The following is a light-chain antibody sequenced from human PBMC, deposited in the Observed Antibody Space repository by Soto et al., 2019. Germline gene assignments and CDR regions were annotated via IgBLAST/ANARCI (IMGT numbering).Light chain of an antibody. J-gene: IGLJ2*01. Sequence: QSVLTQPPSASGTPGQRVTISCSGSSSNIGSNYVYWYQQLPGTAPKLLIYRNNQRPSGVPDRFSGSKSGTSASLAISGLRSEDEAVYYCAAWDDSLSANVVFGGGTQLTVL. V-gene: IGLV1-47*01. CDR1: SSNIGSNY. CDR2: RNN. CDR3: AAWDDSLSANVV.